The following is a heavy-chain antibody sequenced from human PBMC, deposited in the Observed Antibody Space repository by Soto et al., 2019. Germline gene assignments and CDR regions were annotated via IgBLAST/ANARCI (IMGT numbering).Heavy chain of an antibody. CDR3: ARTQGVPLLRWAQGYYGMDV. V-gene: IGHV1-69*13. CDR1: GGTFSSYA. D-gene: IGHD3-3*01. CDR2: IIPIFGTA. Sequence: GASVKVSCKASGGTFSSYAISWVRQAPGQGLEWMGGIIPIFGTANYAQKFQGRVTITADESTSTAYMELSSLRSEDTAVYYCARTQGVPLLRWAQGYYGMDVWGQGTTVTVSS. J-gene: IGHJ6*02.